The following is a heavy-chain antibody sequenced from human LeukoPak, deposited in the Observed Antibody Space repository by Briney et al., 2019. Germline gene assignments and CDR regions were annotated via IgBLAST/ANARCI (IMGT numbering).Heavy chain of an antibody. J-gene: IGHJ4*02. CDR1: GFTFTSYA. CDR3: ARGLYGDYADY. D-gene: IGHD4-17*01. V-gene: IGHV3-23*05. CDR2: IHNRHGGT. Sequence: GGSLRRSCAASGFTFTSYAMSWVRQAPEKGLEWVSTIHNRHGGTYYADSVKGRFTISRDDSQNTLYLQMNSLRAEDTAVYFCARGLYGDYADYWGQGTLVTVSS.